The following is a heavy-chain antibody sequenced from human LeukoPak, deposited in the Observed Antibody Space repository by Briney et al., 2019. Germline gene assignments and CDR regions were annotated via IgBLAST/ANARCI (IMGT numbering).Heavy chain of an antibody. CDR3: ARDRHIVVASARNGGDWFDP. J-gene: IGHJ5*02. D-gene: IGHD2-15*01. CDR1: GFTFSNNA. CDR2: ISYDGSNK. V-gene: IGHV3-30*03. Sequence: GRSLRLPCAASGFTFSNNAMHWVRQAPGKGLEWVALISYDGSNKHYADSVKGRFTISRDNSKNTLYLQMNSLRAEDTAVYYCARDRHIVVASARNGGDWFDPWGQGTLVTVSS.